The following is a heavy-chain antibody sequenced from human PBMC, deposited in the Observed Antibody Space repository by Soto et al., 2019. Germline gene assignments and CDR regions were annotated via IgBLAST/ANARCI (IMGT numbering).Heavy chain of an antibody. J-gene: IGHJ6*02. CDR1: GGSISSGGYY. D-gene: IGHD6-6*01. CDR2: IYYSGST. CDR3: ARDRGLGSIASRLVMDV. Sequence: QVQLQESGPGLVKPSQTLSLTCTVSGGSISSGGYYWSWIRQHPGKGLEWIGYIYYSGSTYYNPSLQSRVTMSVDTSKNQFSLKLSSVTAADTAVYYCARDRGLGSIASRLVMDVWGQGTTVTVSS. V-gene: IGHV4-31*03.